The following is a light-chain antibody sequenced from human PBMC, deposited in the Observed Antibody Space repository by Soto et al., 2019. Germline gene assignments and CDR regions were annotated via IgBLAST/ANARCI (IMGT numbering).Light chain of an antibody. J-gene: IGLJ1*01. CDR2: DVS. CDR1: SSDVGGHNY. V-gene: IGLV2-14*01. Sequence: QSALTQPASVSGSPGQSITISCTGTSSDVGGHNYVSWYQQHPGKAPKLMIYDVSNRPSGVSNRFSGSKSGNTASLTISGLQAEDEADYYCSSYTSSSTPVYVFGTGTKLAVL. CDR3: SSYTSSSTPVYV.